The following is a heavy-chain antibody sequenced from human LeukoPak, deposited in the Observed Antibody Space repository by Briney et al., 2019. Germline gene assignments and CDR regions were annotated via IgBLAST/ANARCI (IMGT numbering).Heavy chain of an antibody. V-gene: IGHV1-18*04. CDR1: GYTFTSYG. Sequence: GASVNVSCKASGYTFTSYGISWVRQAPGQGLEWMGWISAYNGNTNYAQKLQGRVTMTTDTSTSTAYMELRSLRSDDTAVYYCAREAPGSGSYYNPRYYFDYWGQGTLVTVSS. CDR3: AREAPGSGSYYNPRYYFDY. CDR2: ISAYNGNT. D-gene: IGHD3-10*01. J-gene: IGHJ4*02.